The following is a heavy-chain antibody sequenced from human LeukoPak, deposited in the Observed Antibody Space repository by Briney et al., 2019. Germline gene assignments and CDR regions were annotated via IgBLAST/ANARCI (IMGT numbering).Heavy chain of an antibody. CDR2: FYNSGST. D-gene: IGHD4-17*01. CDR1: GGSISTSF. Sequence: SETLSLTCAVSGGSISTSFWSWIRQPPGKGLEWIGYFYNSGSTNYNPSLKSRVSVSVDTSKNQFSLRLSSVTAADTAVYYCARHSYGDYAFHYWGQGTLVTVSS. CDR3: ARHSYGDYAFHY. V-gene: IGHV4-59*08. J-gene: IGHJ4*02.